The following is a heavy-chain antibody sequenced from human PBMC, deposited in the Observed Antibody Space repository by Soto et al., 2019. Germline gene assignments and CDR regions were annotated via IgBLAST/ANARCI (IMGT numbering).Heavy chain of an antibody. CDR1: GFTFSSYV. D-gene: IGHD3-22*01. CDR2: ISYDGSNK. J-gene: IGHJ6*02. CDR3: AKDVYYYDSSGYYPPNYYYGMDV. Sequence: PGGSLRLSCAASGFTFSSYVMHWVRQAPGKGLEWVAVISYDGSNKYYADSVKGRFTISRDNSKNTLYLQMNSLRAEDTAVYYCAKDVYYYDSSGYYPPNYYYGMDVWGQGTTVTVS. V-gene: IGHV3-30*18.